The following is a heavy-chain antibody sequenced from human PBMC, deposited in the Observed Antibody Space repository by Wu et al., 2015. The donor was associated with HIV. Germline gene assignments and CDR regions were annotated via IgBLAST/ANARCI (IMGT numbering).Heavy chain of an antibody. J-gene: IGHJ4*02. D-gene: IGHD5-18*01. CDR1: GATFISYA. V-gene: IGHV1-69*13. CDR3: AGGGGRTSMDPFDF. Sequence: QVQLLQSGAEVKNPGSSVRVSCKTSGATFISYALSWVRQAPGQGLEWMGRLIPMYGTANYAQRFQGRVTITADESTSTAYMDVSSLRYDDTAVYYCAGGGGRTSMDPFDFWGPGNDWSPSPQ. CDR2: LIPMYGTA.